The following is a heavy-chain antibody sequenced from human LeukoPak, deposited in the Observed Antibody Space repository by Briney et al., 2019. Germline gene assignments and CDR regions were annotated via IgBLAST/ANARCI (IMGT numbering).Heavy chain of an antibody. V-gene: IGHV3-7*03. Sequence: GGSLRLSCAASGFTFSTYWMSWVRQAPGKGLEWVANIKQDGSEIYYVDSVKGRFTISRDNSKNTLYLQMNSLRAEDTAVYYCAKALREYYDSSALDYWGQGTLVTVSS. CDR2: IKQDGSEI. CDR1: GFTFSTYW. CDR3: AKALREYYDSSALDY. D-gene: IGHD3-22*01. J-gene: IGHJ4*02.